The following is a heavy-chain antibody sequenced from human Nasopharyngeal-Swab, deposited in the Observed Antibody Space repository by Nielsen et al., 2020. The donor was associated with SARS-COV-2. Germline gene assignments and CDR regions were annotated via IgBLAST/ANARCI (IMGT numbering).Heavy chain of an antibody. D-gene: IGHD6-19*01. CDR1: GGSISSGGYY. J-gene: IGHJ4*02. V-gene: IGHV4-39*02. Sequence: SETLSLTCTVSGGSISSGGYYWGWIRQPPGKGLEWIGTIYYSGITYYNPSLKSRVTISVDTSKNQFSLKLSSVTAADTAVYYCARDLDSSGWYAPPDYWGQGTLVTVSS. CDR3: ARDLDSSGWYAPPDY. CDR2: IYYSGIT.